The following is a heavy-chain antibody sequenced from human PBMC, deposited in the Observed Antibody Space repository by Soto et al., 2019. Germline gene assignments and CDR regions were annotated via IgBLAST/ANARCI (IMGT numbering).Heavy chain of an antibody. CDR3: AREMGIAAAVFDY. Sequence: ASVKVSCKASGYTFTGYYMHWVRQAPGQGLEWMGWINPNSGGTNYAQKFQGWVTMTRDTSISTAYMELSRLRSDDTAVYYCAREMGIAAAVFDYWGQGTLVTVSS. CDR1: GYTFTGYY. V-gene: IGHV1-2*04. J-gene: IGHJ4*02. D-gene: IGHD6-13*01. CDR2: INPNSGGT.